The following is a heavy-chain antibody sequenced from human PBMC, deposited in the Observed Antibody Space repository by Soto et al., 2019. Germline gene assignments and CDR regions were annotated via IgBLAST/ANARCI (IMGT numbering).Heavy chain of an antibody. D-gene: IGHD2-21*02. CDR2: IYYSGST. CDR1: GGSISSGGYY. CDR3: ARGLHIVVVTARGSAFDI. Sequence: QVQLQESGPGLVKPSQTLSLTCTVSGGSISSGGYYWSWIRQHPGKGLEWIGYIYYSGSTYYNPSLKSRVTISVDTSKNQFSLKLSSVTAADTAVSYCARGLHIVVVTARGSAFDIWGQGTMVTVSS. V-gene: IGHV4-31*03. J-gene: IGHJ3*02.